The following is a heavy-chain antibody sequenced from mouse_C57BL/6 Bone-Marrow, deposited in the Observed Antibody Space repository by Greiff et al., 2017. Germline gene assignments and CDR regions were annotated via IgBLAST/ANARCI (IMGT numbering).Heavy chain of an antibody. V-gene: IGHV5-4*01. CDR2: ISDGGSYT. D-gene: IGHD1-1*01. J-gene: IGHJ4*01. Sequence: VQLKESGGGLVKPGGSLKLSCAASGFTFSSYAMSWVRQTPEKRLEWVATISDGGSYTYYPDNVKGRFTISRDNAKNNLYLQMSHLKSEDTAMYYCARDYTTVVAPGDAMDYWGQGTSVTVSS. CDR3: ARDYTTVVAPGDAMDY. CDR1: GFTFSSYA.